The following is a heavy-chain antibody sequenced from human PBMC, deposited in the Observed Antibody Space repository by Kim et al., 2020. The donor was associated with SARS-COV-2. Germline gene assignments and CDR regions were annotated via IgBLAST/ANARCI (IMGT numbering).Heavy chain of an antibody. J-gene: IGHJ4*02. D-gene: IGHD2-15*01. V-gene: IGHV3-33*01. CDR3: ARERTGGPSLYYFDS. Sequence: GGSLRLSCAASGFTFSSYGMHWVRQAPGKGLEWVAVIWYDGSNKYYADSVKGRFTISRDNSENTLYLQMNSLRAEDTAVYYCARERTGGPSLYYFDSWGQGILVTVSS. CDR1: GFTFSSYG. CDR2: IWYDGSNK.